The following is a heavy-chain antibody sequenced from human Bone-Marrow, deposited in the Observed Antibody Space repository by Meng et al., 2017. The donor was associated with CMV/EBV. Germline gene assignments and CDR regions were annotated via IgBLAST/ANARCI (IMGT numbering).Heavy chain of an antibody. CDR2: INHSGST. V-gene: IGHV4-34*01. J-gene: IGHJ3*02. CDR3: ARERIPAGLNAFDI. CDR1: GGSFSGYY. D-gene: IGHD2-2*01. Sequence: SETLSLTCAVYGGSFSGYYWSWIRQPPGKGLEWIGEINHSGSTNYNPSLKSRVTISVDTSKNQFSLKLSSVTAADTAVYYCARERIPAGLNAFDIWGQGTMVTVSS.